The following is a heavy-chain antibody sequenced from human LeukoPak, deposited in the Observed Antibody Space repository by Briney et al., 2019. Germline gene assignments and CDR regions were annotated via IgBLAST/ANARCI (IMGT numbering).Heavy chain of an antibody. CDR2: IRYDGSIE. J-gene: IGHJ4*02. CDR3: AKSPTSVSGYFDY. Sequence: GGSLRLSCAASGFIFSSYGMHWVRQAPGKGLEWVAFIRYDGSIEYYADSVKDRFSISRDNSKNTLYLQMNSLRAEDTAVYYCAKSPTSVSGYFDYWGQGTLVTVSS. V-gene: IGHV3-30*02. CDR1: GFIFSSYG.